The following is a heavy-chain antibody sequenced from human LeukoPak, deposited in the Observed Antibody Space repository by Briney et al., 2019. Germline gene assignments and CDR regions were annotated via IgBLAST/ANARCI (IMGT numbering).Heavy chain of an antibody. J-gene: IGHJ5*02. CDR3: AREGDYENWLDP. CDR2: IHYSGSS. D-gene: IGHD4-17*01. Sequence: SETLSLTCTVSGGSIRGYYWTWIRQPPGKGLEWLGYIHYSGSSNYNPSLKSRVTISVDTSKNRFFLRLNSVTAADTAVYYCAREGDYENWLDPWGQGTLVTVSS. V-gene: IGHV4-59*01. CDR1: GGSIRGYY.